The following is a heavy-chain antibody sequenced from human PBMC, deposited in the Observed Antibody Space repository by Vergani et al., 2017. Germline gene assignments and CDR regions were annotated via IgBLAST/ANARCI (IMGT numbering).Heavy chain of an antibody. V-gene: IGHV1-2*02. CDR1: GYTFTGYY. Sequence: QVQLVQSGAEVKKPGASVKVSCKASGYTFTGYYMHWVRQAPGQGLEWMGWINPNSGGTNYAQKFQDRVKITGDTSTNTVYMEMNNLRSEDTAVYYCARVSPGDNSGWEPFDYWGQGTLVTVSS. CDR2: INPNSGGT. CDR3: ARVSPGDNSGWEPFDY. D-gene: IGHD6-19*01. J-gene: IGHJ4*02.